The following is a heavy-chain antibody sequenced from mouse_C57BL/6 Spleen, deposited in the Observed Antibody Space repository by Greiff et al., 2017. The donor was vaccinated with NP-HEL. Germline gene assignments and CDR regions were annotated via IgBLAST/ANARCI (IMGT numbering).Heavy chain of an antibody. Sequence: QVHVKQPGAELVKPGASVKLSCKASGYTFTSYWMHWVKQRPGQGLEWIGMIHPNSGSTNYNEKFKSKATLTVDKSSSTAYMQLSSLTSEDSAVYYCARDGSSSNYAMDYWGQGTSVTVAS. CDR2: IHPNSGST. CDR3: ARDGSSSNYAMDY. CDR1: GYTFTSYW. J-gene: IGHJ4*01. V-gene: IGHV1-64*01. D-gene: IGHD1-1*01.